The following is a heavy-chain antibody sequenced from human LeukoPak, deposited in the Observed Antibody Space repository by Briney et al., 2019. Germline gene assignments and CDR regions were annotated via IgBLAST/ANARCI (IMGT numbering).Heavy chain of an antibody. CDR1: GGSISSGYYS. CDR3: ARDMHDSSGYYDVFDI. CDR2: IYYSGST. D-gene: IGHD3-22*01. V-gene: IGHV4-30-4*07. Sequence: SQTLSLTCAVSGGSISSGYYSWSWIRQPPGEGLEWIGYIYYSGSTYYNPSLKSRVTISVDTSKNQFSLKLSSVTAADTAVYYCARDMHDSSGYYDVFDIWGQGTMVTVSS. J-gene: IGHJ3*02.